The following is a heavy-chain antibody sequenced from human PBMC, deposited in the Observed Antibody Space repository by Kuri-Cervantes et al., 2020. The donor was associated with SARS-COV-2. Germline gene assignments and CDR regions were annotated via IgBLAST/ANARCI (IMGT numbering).Heavy chain of an antibody. CDR3: ASVSTDVAY. CDR2: IIPIFGTA. J-gene: IGHJ4*02. Sequence: SVKVSCKDSGGTFSSYAISWVRQAPGQGLEWMGRIIPIFGTANYAQKFQVSVTITADESTSTAYMELSSLRSEDTAVYCCASVSTDVAYWGQGTLVTVSS. V-gene: IGHV1-69*13. CDR1: GGTFSSYA. D-gene: IGHD5/OR15-5a*01.